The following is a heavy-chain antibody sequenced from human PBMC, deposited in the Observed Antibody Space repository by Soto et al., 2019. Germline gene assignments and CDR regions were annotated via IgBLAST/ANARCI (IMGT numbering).Heavy chain of an antibody. J-gene: IGHJ4*02. V-gene: IGHV1-69*13. CDR2: IIPLFTIA. Sequence: SVKVSCKTSGGTFSTYAISWVRQAPGQGLEWMGGIIPLFTIATYAQKFQGRVTITADESTNTAYMELSSLRSEDTAVYYCAKYRKYSGYDSGAYFDYWGQGTLVTVSS. CDR3: AKYRKYSGYDSGAYFDY. D-gene: IGHD5-12*01. CDR1: GGTFSTYA.